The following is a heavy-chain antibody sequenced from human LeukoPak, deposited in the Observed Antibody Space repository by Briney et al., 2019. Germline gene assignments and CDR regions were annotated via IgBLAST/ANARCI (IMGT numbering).Heavy chain of an antibody. J-gene: IGHJ4*02. CDR3: ARVWRAVAGTFYFDY. V-gene: IGHV4-61*02. CDR2: IYTSGST. D-gene: IGHD6-19*01. Sequence: PSETLSLTCTVSGGSISSGSYYWRWIRQPAGEGLEWIGRIYTSGSTNYNPSLKSRVTISVDKSKNQFSLKLSSVTAADTAVYYCARVWRAVAGTFYFDYWGQGTLVTVSS. CDR1: GGSISSGSYY.